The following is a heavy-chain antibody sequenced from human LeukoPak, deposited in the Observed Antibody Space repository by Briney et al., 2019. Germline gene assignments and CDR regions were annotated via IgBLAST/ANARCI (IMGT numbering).Heavy chain of an antibody. V-gene: IGHV1-2*06. Sequence: ASVKVSCKASGYTFSGSYIHWVRQAPGQGLEWLGRINPNSGDTNYAQNLHGRVTMTRDTSITTAYMELNSLTSDDTAVYFCARSAEHCNNGVCFTDYYMDVWGKGTTVTVSS. CDR1: GYTFSGSY. CDR2: INPNSGDT. J-gene: IGHJ6*03. CDR3: ARSAEHCNNGVCFTDYYMDV. D-gene: IGHD2-8*01.